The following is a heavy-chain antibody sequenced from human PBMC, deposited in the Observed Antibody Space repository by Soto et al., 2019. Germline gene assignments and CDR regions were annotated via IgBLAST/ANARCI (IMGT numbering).Heavy chain of an antibody. CDR1: GFTFSSYW. D-gene: IGHD3-3*01. Sequence: PGGSLRLSCAASGFTFSSYWMHWVRQAPGKGLVWVSRINSDGSSTSYADSVKGRFTISRDNAKNTLYLQMNSLRAEDTAVYYCAGDRGLEYYDFWSRAQKWFDPWGQGTLVTSPQ. CDR3: AGDRGLEYYDFWSRAQKWFDP. V-gene: IGHV3-74*01. CDR2: INSDGSST. J-gene: IGHJ5*02.